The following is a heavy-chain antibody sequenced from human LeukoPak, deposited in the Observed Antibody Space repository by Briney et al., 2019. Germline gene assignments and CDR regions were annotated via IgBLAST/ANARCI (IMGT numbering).Heavy chain of an antibody. CDR2: INHSGST. V-gene: IGHV4-34*01. CDR3: SRAKLRFLEWFLHDAFDI. CDR1: GGSFSGYY. Sequence: PSETLSLTCAVYGGSFSGYYWSWIRQPPGKGLEWIGEINHSGSTNYNPSLKSRITISVDTSKNQFSLKLSSVTAADTAVYYCSRAKLRFLEWFLHDAFDIWGQGTMVTVSS. D-gene: IGHD3-3*01. J-gene: IGHJ3*02.